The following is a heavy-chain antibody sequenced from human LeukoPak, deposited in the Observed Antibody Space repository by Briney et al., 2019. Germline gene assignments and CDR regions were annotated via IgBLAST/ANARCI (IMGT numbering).Heavy chain of an antibody. CDR2: IYYSGST. CDR1: GGSISSSSYY. CDR3: ARLAYSGSYY. Sequence: SETLSLTCIVSGGSISSSSYYWGWIRQPPGKGLEWIGSIYYSGSTYYNPSLKSRVTISVDTSKNQFSLKLSSVTAADTAVYYCARLAYSGSYYWGQGTLVTVSS. D-gene: IGHD1-26*01. J-gene: IGHJ4*02. V-gene: IGHV4-39*01.